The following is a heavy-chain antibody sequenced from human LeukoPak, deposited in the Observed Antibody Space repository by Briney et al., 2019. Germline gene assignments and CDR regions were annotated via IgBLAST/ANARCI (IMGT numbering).Heavy chain of an antibody. CDR1: GGSISSNY. Sequence: SETLSLTCTVSGGSISSNYWSWIRQPPGKGLEWIGYIYYSGSTNYNPSLKSRVTISVDTSKNQFSLKLSSVTAADTAVYYCARHHCSSTSCSPRWFDYWGQGTLVSVSS. J-gene: IGHJ4*02. V-gene: IGHV4-59*08. CDR3: ARHHCSSTSCSPRWFDY. D-gene: IGHD2-2*01. CDR2: IYYSGST.